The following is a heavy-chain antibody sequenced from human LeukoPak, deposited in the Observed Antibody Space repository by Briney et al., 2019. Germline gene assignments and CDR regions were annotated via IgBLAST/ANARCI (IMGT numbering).Heavy chain of an antibody. Sequence: SETLSLTCAVYGGSFSGYYWSWIRQPPGKGLEWIGEINHSGSTNYNPSLKSRVAISVDTSKNQFSLKLSSVTAADTAVYYCARGLSYWGQGTLVTVSS. J-gene: IGHJ4*02. CDR1: GGSFSGYY. CDR2: INHSGST. CDR3: ARGLSY. V-gene: IGHV4-34*01.